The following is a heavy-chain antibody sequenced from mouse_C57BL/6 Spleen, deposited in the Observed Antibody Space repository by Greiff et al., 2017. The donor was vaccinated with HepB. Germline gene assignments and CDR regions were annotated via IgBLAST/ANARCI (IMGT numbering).Heavy chain of an antibody. CDR2: ISDGGSYT. J-gene: IGHJ4*01. CDR1: GFTFSSYA. Sequence: EVKLVESGGGLVKPGGSLKLSCAASGFTFSSYAMSWVRQTPEKRLEWVATISDGGSYTYYPDNVKGRFTISRDNAKNNLYLQMSQLKSEDTAMYYCARGGGLRYAMDYWGQGTSVTVSS. V-gene: IGHV5-4*03. CDR3: ARGGGLRYAMDY. D-gene: IGHD2-2*01.